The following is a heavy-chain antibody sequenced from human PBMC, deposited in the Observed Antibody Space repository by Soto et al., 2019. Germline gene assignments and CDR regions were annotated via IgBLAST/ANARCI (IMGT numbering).Heavy chain of an antibody. CDR3: ASESFLHGMPGPLDY. CDR1: GFSVSGKY. J-gene: IGHJ4*02. Sequence: PGGSLRLSCAASGFSVSGKYMTWVRQGPGKRLEWVSGIYSGGSAYYADSARGRFTISRDNSKNTLSLQMSSLSAEDTAVYYCASESFLHGMPGPLDYWGQGVLVTVSS. CDR2: IYSGGSA. V-gene: IGHV3-53*01. D-gene: IGHD2-2*01.